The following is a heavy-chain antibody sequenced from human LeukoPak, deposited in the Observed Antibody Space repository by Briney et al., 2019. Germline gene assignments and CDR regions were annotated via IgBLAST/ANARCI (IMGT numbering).Heavy chain of an antibody. V-gene: IGHV3-23*01. J-gene: IGHJ4*02. CDR3: AKLKSWYFDY. D-gene: IGHD6-13*01. CDR2: ISGSGDST. CDR1: GFTFSSYA. Sequence: GGSLRLSCAASGFTFSSYAMSWVRQAPGKGLEWVSAISGSGDSTYYADSVKGRFTISRDNSKNTLHLQMNSLRAEDTAVYYCAKLKSWYFDYWGQGTLVTVSS.